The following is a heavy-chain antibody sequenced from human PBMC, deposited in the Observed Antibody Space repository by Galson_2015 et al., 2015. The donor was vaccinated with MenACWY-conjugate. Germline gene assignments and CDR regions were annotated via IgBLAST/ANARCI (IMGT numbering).Heavy chain of an antibody. CDR3: AREAGALLLFDY. V-gene: IGHV3-30*01. CDR2: ISYDGNKK. D-gene: IGHD2-15*01. Sequence: SLRLSCAASGFSFSSYNMHWVRQAPGKGLECVAFISYDGNKKSYADSVKGRFTISRDNSKNTLYLQMTGLRTDDTALYYCAREAGALLLFDYWGQGPLVTVFS. J-gene: IGHJ4*02. CDR1: GFSFSSYN.